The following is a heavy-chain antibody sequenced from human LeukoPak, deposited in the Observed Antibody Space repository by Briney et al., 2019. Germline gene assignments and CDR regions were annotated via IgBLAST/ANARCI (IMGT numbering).Heavy chain of an antibody. CDR1: GFTFSSYW. V-gene: IGHV3-7*01. Sequence: PGGSLRHSCAASGFTFSSYWMSWVRQAPGKGLEWVANIKQDGSDKYYVGSVKGRFTISRDNAKNSLYLQMNSLRAEDTAVYYCASDGGYGYWGQGTLVTVSS. D-gene: IGHD5-12*01. CDR3: ASDGGYGY. CDR2: IKQDGSDK. J-gene: IGHJ4*02.